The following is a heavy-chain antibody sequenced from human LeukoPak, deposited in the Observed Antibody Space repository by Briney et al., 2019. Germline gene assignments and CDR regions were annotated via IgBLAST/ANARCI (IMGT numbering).Heavy chain of an antibody. CDR3: ARVLPHSDPLDY. D-gene: IGHD2-15*01. V-gene: IGHV3-23*01. Sequence: GGSLRLSCAASGFIFSNYGMSWVRQAPGKGLEWVSGIRGNADTTYYADSVKGRFSIFRDNSKNMLYLQMNSLRVEDTAVYYCARVLPHSDPLDYWGQGTLVTVSS. CDR2: IRGNADTT. CDR1: GFIFSNYG. J-gene: IGHJ4*02.